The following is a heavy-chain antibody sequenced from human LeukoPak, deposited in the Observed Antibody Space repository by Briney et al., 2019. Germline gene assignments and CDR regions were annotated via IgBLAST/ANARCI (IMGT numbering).Heavy chain of an antibody. D-gene: IGHD2-15*01. J-gene: IGHJ4*02. Sequence: PGGSLRLSCAASGFIFSQYSMNWVRQAPGKGLEWVSAISGSGGSTYYADSVKGRFTISRDNSKNTLYLQMNSLRAEDTAVYYCAKVLPRVGRWGYYFDYWGQGTLVTVSS. CDR2: ISGSGGST. CDR1: GFIFSQYS. V-gene: IGHV3-23*01. CDR3: AKVLPRVGRWGYYFDY.